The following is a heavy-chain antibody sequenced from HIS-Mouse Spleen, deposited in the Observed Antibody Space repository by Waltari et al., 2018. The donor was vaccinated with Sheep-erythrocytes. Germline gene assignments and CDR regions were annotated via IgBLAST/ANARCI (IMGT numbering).Heavy chain of an antibody. D-gene: IGHD3-22*01. V-gene: IGHV4-39*01. Sequence: QLQLQESGPGLVKPSETLSLTRTVSGGSISSSCYYWGWIRQPPGKGLEWIGSIYYSGSTYYNPSLKSRVTISVDTSKNQFSLKLSSVTAADTAVYYCARLYYYDSSGYYFDYWGQGTLVTVSS. CDR2: IYYSGST. J-gene: IGHJ4*02. CDR1: GGSISSSCYY. CDR3: ARLYYYDSSGYYFDY.